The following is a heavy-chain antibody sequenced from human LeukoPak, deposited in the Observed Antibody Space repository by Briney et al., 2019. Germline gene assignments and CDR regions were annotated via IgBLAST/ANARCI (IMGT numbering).Heavy chain of an antibody. Sequence: ASVKVSCKASGGTFSSYAISWVRQAPGQGLEWMGGIIPIFGTANYAQKFQGRVTITADESTGTAYMELSSLRSEDTAVYYCAGRSYPDYYYYGMDVWGQGTTVTVSS. CDR3: AGRSYPDYYYYGMDV. D-gene: IGHD1-26*01. CDR2: IIPIFGTA. J-gene: IGHJ6*02. V-gene: IGHV1-69*13. CDR1: GGTFSSYA.